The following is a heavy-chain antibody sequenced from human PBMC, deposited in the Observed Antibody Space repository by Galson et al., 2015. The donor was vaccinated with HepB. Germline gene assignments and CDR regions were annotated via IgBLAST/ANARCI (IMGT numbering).Heavy chain of an antibody. V-gene: IGHV3-33*01. J-gene: IGHJ4*02. CDR1: GFTFSSYG. CDR3: ARETDVDTALVS. D-gene: IGHD5-18*01. Sequence: SLRLSCAASGFTFSSYGMHWVRQAPGKGLEWMAVVRYDGSDKYYADSVKGRFTISRDNSKNTLYLQMNSLRAEDTAVYYCARETDVDTALVSRGQGTLVTVSS. CDR2: VRYDGSDK.